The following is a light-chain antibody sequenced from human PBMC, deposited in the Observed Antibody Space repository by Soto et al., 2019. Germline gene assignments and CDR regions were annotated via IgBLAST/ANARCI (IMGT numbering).Light chain of an antibody. CDR1: QSVSSSY. J-gene: IGKJ1*01. CDR3: QQYGSSPWT. V-gene: IGKV3-20*01. CDR2: GAS. Sequence: EIVLTQSPGTLSLSPGERATLSCRASQSVSSSYLAWYQQKPGQAPRLLIYGASTRATGIPDRFSGSGSGTDFALTISGRDPVEFAVSYCQQYGSSPWTFGQGTKVEIK.